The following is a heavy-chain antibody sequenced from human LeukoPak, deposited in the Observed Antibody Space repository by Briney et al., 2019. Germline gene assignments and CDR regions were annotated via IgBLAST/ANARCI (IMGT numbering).Heavy chain of an antibody. CDR1: GGPISSYY. V-gene: IGHV4-59*01. Sequence: PSETLSLTCTVSGGPISSYYWSWIRQPPGKGLEWIGYIYYSGSTNYNPSLKSRVTISVDTSKNQFSLKLSSVTAADTAVYYCARENSGSYFDYWGQGTLVTVSS. D-gene: IGHD1-26*01. J-gene: IGHJ4*02. CDR2: IYYSGST. CDR3: ARENSGSYFDY.